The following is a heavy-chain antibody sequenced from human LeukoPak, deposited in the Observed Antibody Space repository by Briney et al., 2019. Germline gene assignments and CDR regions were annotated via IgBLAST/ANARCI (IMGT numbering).Heavy chain of an antibody. CDR2: MNPNSGNT. J-gene: IGHJ6*03. V-gene: IGHV1-8*02. CDR1: GGTFSSYA. CDR3: ARTYVLRFLEWLPHYYYYYMDV. D-gene: IGHD3-3*01. Sequence: GASVKVSCKASGGTFSSYAISWVRQATGQGLEWMGWMNPNSGNTGYAQKFQGRVTMTRNTSISTAYMELSSLRSEDTAVYYCARTYVLRFLEWLPHYYYYYMDVWGKGTTVTVSS.